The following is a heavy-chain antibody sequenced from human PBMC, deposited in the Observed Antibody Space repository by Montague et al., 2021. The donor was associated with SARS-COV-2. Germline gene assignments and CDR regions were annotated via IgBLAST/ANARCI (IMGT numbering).Heavy chain of an antibody. CDR3: AKDVYYGSGNYWQAFDY. D-gene: IGHD3-10*01. CDR2: ISYNSENT. CDR1: EFPFGDYA. Sequence: SLRLSCAASEFPFGDYAMHWVRQTPGKGLEWVSGISYNSENTGYADSVKGRFTISRDNAKNSLYLQMNSLRTDDTALYYCAKDVYYGSGNYWQAFDYWGQGTLVTVSS. V-gene: IGHV3-9*01. J-gene: IGHJ4*02.